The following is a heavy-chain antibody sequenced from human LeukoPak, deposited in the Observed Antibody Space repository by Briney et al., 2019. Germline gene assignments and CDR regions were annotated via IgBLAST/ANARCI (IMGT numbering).Heavy chain of an antibody. V-gene: IGHV1-2*07. CDR3: AREGGSSYGYAYH. J-gene: IGHJ5*02. CDR2: INPHSGDT. D-gene: IGHD5-18*01. Sequence: ASVKVSCKAFGYTFTSYYMHWVRQAPGQGLEWMGWINPHSGDTNYAHKFQGRVTMTRDTSISIAYMELSSLKPDDTAVYYCAREGGSSYGYAYHWGQGTLVTVSS. CDR1: GYTFTSYY.